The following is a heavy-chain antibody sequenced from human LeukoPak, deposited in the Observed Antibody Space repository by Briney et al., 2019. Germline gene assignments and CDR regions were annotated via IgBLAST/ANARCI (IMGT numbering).Heavy chain of an antibody. J-gene: IGHJ4*02. CDR2: ISSSSSYM. V-gene: IGHV3-21*01. Sequence: GSLRLSCAASGFTFSSYSMNWVRQAPGKGLEWVSSISSSSSYMYYADSVKGRFTISRDNAKNSLYLQMNSLRAEDTAVYYCARDRQYDYWGQGTLVTVSS. CDR1: GFTFSSYS. D-gene: IGHD5-24*01. CDR3: ARDRQYDY.